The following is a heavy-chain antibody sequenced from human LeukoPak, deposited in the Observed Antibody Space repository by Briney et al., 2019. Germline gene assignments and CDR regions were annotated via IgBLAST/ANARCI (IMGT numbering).Heavy chain of an antibody. CDR3: ARGGARRCSGSCYSGNDF. CDR2: IKADGTIV. V-gene: IGHV3-74*01. Sequence: GGSLRLSCAASGFALSDYWMHWVRQAPGKGLVWVSRIKADGTIVNYADFVKGRFTTSRDNAQNTLYVEMNSLRADDTAVYYCARGGARRCSGSCYSGNDFWGPGTLVTVSS. CDR1: GFALSDYW. D-gene: IGHD2-15*01. J-gene: IGHJ4*02.